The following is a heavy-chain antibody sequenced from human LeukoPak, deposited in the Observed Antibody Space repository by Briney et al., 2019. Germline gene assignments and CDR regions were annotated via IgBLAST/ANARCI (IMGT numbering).Heavy chain of an antibody. Sequence: SVKVSCKASGGTFSSYAISWVRQAPGQGLEWMGRSNPIFGTANYAQKSQGRITITTDESTSTAYMELSSLRSEDTAVYYCARPIAAAGNDAFDIWGQGTMVTVSS. J-gene: IGHJ3*02. CDR2: SNPIFGTA. D-gene: IGHD6-13*01. CDR3: ARPIAAAGNDAFDI. V-gene: IGHV1-69*05. CDR1: GGTFSSYA.